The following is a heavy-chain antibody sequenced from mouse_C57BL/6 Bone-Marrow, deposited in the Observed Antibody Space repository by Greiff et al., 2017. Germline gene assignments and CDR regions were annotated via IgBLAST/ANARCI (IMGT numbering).Heavy chain of an antibody. J-gene: IGHJ1*03. CDR2: LSNLAYSI. D-gene: IGHD1-1*01. Sequence: EVQLQESGGGLVQPGGSLKLSCAASGFTFSDYGMAWVRQAPRKGPEWVAFLSNLAYSIYYAGTVTGRFPLSRENAKNTRYLEMSSLSSEDTAMYYCERQRESYYGSSPYWYFDVWGTGTTVTVSS. CDR3: ERQRESYYGSSPYWYFDV. CDR1: GFTFSDYG. V-gene: IGHV5-15*01.